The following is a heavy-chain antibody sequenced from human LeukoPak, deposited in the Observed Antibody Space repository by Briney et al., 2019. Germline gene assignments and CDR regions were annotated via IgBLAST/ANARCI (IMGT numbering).Heavy chain of an antibody. D-gene: IGHD6-25*01. V-gene: IGHV3-7*01. CDR3: ARDLARLPGGFDY. Sequence: GGSLRLSCAASGFTFSSYWMSWVRQAPGKGLEWVANIKQDGSEKYYVDSVKGRFTISRDSAKNSLYLQMNSLRAEDTAVYYCARDLARLPGGFDYWGQGTLVTVSS. CDR2: IKQDGSEK. CDR1: GFTFSSYW. J-gene: IGHJ4*02.